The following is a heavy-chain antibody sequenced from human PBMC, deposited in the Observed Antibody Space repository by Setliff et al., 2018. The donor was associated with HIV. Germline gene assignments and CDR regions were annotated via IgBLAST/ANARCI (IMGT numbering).Heavy chain of an antibody. J-gene: IGHJ6*03. CDR3: AKTTPSSIRYPYCYYMDV. CDR2: ICYSGST. V-gene: IGHV4-31*03. Sequence: PSETLSLTCTVSGGSINNDIYFWSWIRQYPGKGLEWIGYICYSGSTYYNPSLKSRVTISVDTSKNQFSLKLSSVTAADTAVYYCAKTTPSSIRYPYCYYMDVWGKGTTVTVYS. CDR1: GGSINNDIYF. D-gene: IGHD6-13*01.